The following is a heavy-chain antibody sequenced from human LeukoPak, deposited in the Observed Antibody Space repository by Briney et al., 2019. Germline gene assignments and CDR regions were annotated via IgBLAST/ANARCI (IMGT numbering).Heavy chain of an antibody. CDR2: INAGNGNT. V-gene: IGHV1-3*01. J-gene: IGHJ3*02. D-gene: IGHD2-2*01. CDR3: ARDPFNPDCSSTSCPDAFDI. CDR1: GYTFTSYA. Sequence: GASVKVSCKASGYTFTSYAMHWVRQAPGQRLEWMGWINAGNGNTKYSQKFQGRVTITRDTSASTAYMEVSSLRSEDTAVYYCARDPFNPDCSSTSCPDAFDIWGQGTMVTVSS.